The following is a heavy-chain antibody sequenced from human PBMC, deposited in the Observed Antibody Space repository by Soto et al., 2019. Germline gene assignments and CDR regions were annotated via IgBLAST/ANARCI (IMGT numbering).Heavy chain of an antibody. J-gene: IGHJ6*03. CDR3: AGHQGDPVPAAYMDV. D-gene: IGHD2-2*01. CDR2: IYYSGST. CDR1: VGSISSSSYY. V-gene: IGHV4-39*01. Sequence: NPSETLSLTCTVSVGSISSSSYYWGWIRQPPGKGLEWIGSIYYSGSTYYNPSLKSRVTISVDTSKNQFSLKLSSVTAADTAVYYCAGHQGDPVPAAYMDVWGKGTTVTVSS.